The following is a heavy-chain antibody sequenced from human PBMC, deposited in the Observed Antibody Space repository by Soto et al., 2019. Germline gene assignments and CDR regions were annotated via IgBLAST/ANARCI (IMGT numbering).Heavy chain of an antibody. CDR2: IYYSGST. CDR1: GGSLSSSSYY. J-gene: IGHJ5*02. V-gene: IGHV4-39*01. Sequence: SETLSLTCTVSGGSLSSSSYYWGWIRQPPGKGLEWIGSIYYSGSTYYNPSLKSRVTISVDTSKNQFSLKLSSVTAADTAVYYCARQVGYSYGSDWFDPLGQRTLVTVSS. D-gene: IGHD5-18*01. CDR3: ARQVGYSYGSDWFDP.